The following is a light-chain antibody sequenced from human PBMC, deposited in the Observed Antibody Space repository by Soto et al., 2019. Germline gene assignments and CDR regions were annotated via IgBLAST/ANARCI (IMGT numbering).Light chain of an antibody. CDR3: QQYGSSPQGFT. V-gene: IGKV3-20*01. CDR2: DGS. J-gene: IGKJ3*01. Sequence: ENVLTQSPVTLSLSPGERATLSCRASQSISVYLAWYQQKPGQAPRLLIYDGSNRATGIPARFSGSGSGTDFTLTISRLEPEDFAVYYCQQYGSSPQGFTFGPGTKVDIK. CDR1: QSISVY.